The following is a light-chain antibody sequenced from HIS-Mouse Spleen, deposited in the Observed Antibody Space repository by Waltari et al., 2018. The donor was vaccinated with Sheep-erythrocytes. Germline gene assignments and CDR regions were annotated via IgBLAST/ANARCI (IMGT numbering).Light chain of an antibody. CDR3: SSYTSSSSYV. V-gene: IGLV2-14*03. CDR2: DVS. Sequence: QSALTQPASVSGSPGQSITIPCTGTSSDVGGYNYVSWYQQHPGKAPKPMIYDVSNRPSGVSNRFSGSKSGNTASLTISGLQAEDEADYYCSSYTSSSSYVCGTGTKVTVL. J-gene: IGLJ1*01. CDR1: SSDVGGYNY.